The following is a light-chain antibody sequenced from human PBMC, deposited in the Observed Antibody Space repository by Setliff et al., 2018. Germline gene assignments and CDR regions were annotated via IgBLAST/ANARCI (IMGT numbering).Light chain of an antibody. CDR3: SSYTSSSTYV. J-gene: IGLJ1*01. CDR2: DVS. Sequence: VLTQPPSASGSPGQSVTISCTGTSSDVGGYNYVSWYQQHPGKAPKLMIYDVSKRPSGVSNRFSGSKSGNTASLTISGLQAEDEADYYCSSYTSSSTYVFGTGTKVTVL. V-gene: IGLV2-14*01. CDR1: SSDVGGYNY.